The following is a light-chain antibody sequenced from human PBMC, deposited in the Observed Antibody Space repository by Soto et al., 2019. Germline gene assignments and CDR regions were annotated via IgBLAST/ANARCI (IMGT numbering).Light chain of an antibody. V-gene: IGKV3-20*01. CDR3: LQYRRLGT. Sequence: SQSVSNNYLAWYQQKPGQAPRLLIYGASNRATGIPDRFSGSGSGRDYTLSVCSLETADDPVYYCLQYRRLGTSGPGTKVDIK. CDR2: GAS. J-gene: IGKJ1*01. CDR1: QSVSNNY.